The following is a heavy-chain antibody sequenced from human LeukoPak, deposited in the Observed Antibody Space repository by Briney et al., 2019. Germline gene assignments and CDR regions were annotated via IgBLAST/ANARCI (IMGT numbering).Heavy chain of an antibody. J-gene: IGHJ4*02. CDR3: ARYGVAAGLYFDY. CDR2: INQDGSEK. Sequence: PGGSLRLSCAASGFSFSDYWMNWVRQAPGKGLEWVACINQDGSEKYYVDSVKGRFTISRDNAKNSLYLQMNSLRAEDTAVYYCARYGVAAGLYFDYWGQGTLATVSS. CDR1: GFSFSDYW. V-gene: IGHV3-7*01. D-gene: IGHD6-13*01.